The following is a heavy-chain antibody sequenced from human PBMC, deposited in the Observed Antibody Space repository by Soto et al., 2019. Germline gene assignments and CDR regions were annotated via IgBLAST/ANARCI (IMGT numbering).Heavy chain of an antibody. Sequence: GSLILSGAPSGFPFSSYGMILVRPAPGKGLEWVANIKQDGSEKYYVDSVKGRFTISRDNAKNSLYLQMNSLRAEDTAVYYCAREKSDIVVVVAATPPRNYYGMDVWGQGTTVTVS. V-gene: IGHV3-7*01. CDR2: IKQDGSEK. CDR3: AREKSDIVVVVAATPPRNYYGMDV. J-gene: IGHJ6*02. D-gene: IGHD2-15*01. CDR1: GFPFSSYG.